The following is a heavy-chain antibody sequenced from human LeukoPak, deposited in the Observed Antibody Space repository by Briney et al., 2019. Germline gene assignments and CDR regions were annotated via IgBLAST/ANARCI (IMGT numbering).Heavy chain of an antibody. V-gene: IGHV1-3*03. CDR3: ARGNSWYSAPFDY. CDR2: INAGNGNT. J-gene: IGHJ4*02. D-gene: IGHD6-13*01. Sequence: GASVKVSCKASGYSFTGYYMHWVRQAPGQRLEWMGWINAGNGNTKYSQEFQGRVTITRDTSASTAYMELSSLRSEDMAVYYCARGNSWYSAPFDYWGQGTLVTVSS. CDR1: GYSFTGYY.